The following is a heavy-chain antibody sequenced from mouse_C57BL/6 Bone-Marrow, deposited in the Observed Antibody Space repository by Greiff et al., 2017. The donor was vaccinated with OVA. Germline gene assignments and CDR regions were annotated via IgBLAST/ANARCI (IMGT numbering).Heavy chain of an antibody. CDR2: IDPENGDT. CDR1: GFNIKDDY. Sequence: EVQLQESGAELVRPGASVKLSCTASGFNIKDDYMHWVKQRPEQGLEWIGWIDPENGDTEYASKFQGKATITADTSSNTAYQQLSSLTSEDTAVYYCTLYYFDYWGQGTTLTVSS. J-gene: IGHJ2*01. CDR3: TLYYFDY. V-gene: IGHV14-4*01.